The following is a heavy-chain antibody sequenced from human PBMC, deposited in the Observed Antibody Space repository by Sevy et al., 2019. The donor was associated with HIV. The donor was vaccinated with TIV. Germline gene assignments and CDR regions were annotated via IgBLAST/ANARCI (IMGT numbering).Heavy chain of an antibody. Sequence: GGSLRLSCAASGFTFSSYAMSWVRQAPGKGLEWVSAISGSGGSTYYADSVKGRFTISRDKSKNTLYLQMNSLRAEDTAVSDCAKDVIPPAAMGRASCYGMDVWGQGTTVTVSS. CDR2: ISGSGGST. D-gene: IGHD2-2*01. J-gene: IGHJ6*02. CDR3: AKDVIPPAAMGRASCYGMDV. V-gene: IGHV3-23*01. CDR1: GFTFSSYA.